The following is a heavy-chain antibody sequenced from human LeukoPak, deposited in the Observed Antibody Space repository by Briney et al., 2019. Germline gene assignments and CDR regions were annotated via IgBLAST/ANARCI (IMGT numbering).Heavy chain of an antibody. D-gene: IGHD3-3*01. Sequence: SETLSLTCTVSGGSISSSSYYWGWIRQPPGTGLEWIGSIYYSGSTYYNPSLKSRVTISVDTSKNQFSLKLSSVTAADTAVYYCARGFTYYDFWSGSDAFDIWGQGTMVTVSS. CDR1: GGSISSSSYY. CDR3: ARGFTYYDFWSGSDAFDI. V-gene: IGHV4-39*01. CDR2: IYYSGST. J-gene: IGHJ3*02.